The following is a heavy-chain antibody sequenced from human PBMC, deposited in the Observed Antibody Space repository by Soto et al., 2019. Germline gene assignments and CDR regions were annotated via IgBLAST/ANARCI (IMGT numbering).Heavy chain of an antibody. J-gene: IGHJ5*02. V-gene: IGHV4-59*08. Sequence: SETLSLTCPVSGGTRSPYYWSWIRQAPGVGLEWIAYVYYSGYTHYNPSLKSRVTISVDTSKNQFSLKLSSVTAADTAVYYCASPKIAFYNWFDPWGQGTLVTVSS. CDR2: VYYSGYT. CDR3: ASPKIAFYNWFDP. D-gene: IGHD3-3*02. CDR1: GGTRSPYY.